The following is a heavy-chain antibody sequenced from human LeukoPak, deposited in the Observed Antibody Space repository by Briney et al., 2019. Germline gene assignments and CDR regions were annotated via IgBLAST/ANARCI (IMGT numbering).Heavy chain of an antibody. Sequence: GGSLRLSCAASGFTFSSYAMSWVRQAPGKGLEGVSDISGSGISTDYADSVKGRFTISRDNSKNTLYLQMNCLRAEDTAVYYCAFSRSGLERRQIDHWGQGTLVTVSS. CDR1: GFTFSSYA. D-gene: IGHD1-1*01. J-gene: IGHJ4*02. CDR2: ISGSGIST. CDR3: AFSRSGLERRQIDH. V-gene: IGHV3-23*01.